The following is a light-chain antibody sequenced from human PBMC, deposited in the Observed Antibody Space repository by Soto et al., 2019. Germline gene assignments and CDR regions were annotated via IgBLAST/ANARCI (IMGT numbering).Light chain of an antibody. CDR1: QSVSSS. J-gene: IGKJ4*01. V-gene: IGKV3-11*01. CDR3: QQRSSWPT. CDR2: GAS. Sequence: EIVLTQSPATLSLSPGERATLSCRASQSVSSSVAWYQQKPGQAPRLLIYGASNRATGIPARFSGSGSGTAFTLTISSLEPEDFAIYFCQQRSSWPTFGGGTKVEIK.